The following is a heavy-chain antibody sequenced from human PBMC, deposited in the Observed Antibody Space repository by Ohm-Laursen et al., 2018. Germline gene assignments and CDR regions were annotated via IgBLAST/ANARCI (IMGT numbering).Heavy chain of an antibody. CDR1: GASISSYY. Sequence: PSETLSLTCTVSGASISSYYWSWIRQPAGKGLEWVARMHTNGRSDYNPSLKSRVTTSLDTSKNQFSLKLSSVIAADTAVYYCARDSLLGFSDLWGQGALVTVSS. J-gene: IGHJ4*02. CDR3: ARDSLLGFSDL. D-gene: IGHD1-26*01. V-gene: IGHV4-4*07. CDR2: MHTNGRS.